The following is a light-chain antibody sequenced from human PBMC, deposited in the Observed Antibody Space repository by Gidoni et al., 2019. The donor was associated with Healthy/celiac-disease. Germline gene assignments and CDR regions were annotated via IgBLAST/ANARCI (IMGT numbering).Light chain of an antibody. CDR3: QQYNSYSA. J-gene: IGKJ1*01. CDR1: QYISSR. Sequence: IQMTQSPSTLSASTGDRVTITCRASQYISSRWAWYQQQPVQAPKLLIYKASSLESGVPSRFSCSGSGTDFTFTISSLQPADFATYYCQQYNSYSAFGQGTKVEIK. V-gene: IGKV1-5*03. CDR2: KAS.